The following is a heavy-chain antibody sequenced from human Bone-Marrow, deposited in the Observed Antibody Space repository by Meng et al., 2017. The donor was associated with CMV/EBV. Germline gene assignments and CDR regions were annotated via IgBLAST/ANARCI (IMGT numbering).Heavy chain of an antibody. V-gene: IGHV5-10-1*01. Sequence: SGYSFTTYWLTWVRQMPGKGLEWMGRFDPSDSYTNYSPSFQGHVTFSADRTISTAYLQWSSLKASDTAMYYCARMSSGWNLGWFDPWGQGTLVTVSS. CDR3: ARMSSGWNLGWFDP. CDR1: GYSFTTYW. CDR2: FDPSDSYT. D-gene: IGHD6-19*01. J-gene: IGHJ5*02.